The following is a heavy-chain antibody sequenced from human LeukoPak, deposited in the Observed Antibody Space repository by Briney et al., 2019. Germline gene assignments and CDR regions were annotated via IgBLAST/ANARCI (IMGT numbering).Heavy chain of an antibody. CDR3: VKHVGSRWSNNRFDP. D-gene: IGHD6-13*01. Sequence: GGSLRLSCAASGFTFDSYAMSWVRQAPGKGLECVSAVSRFGGKTYYADSAKGRFTISRNNSNNTVYLQMNSLRVGDTALYYCVKHVGSRWSNNRFDPWGQGTLVTVS. V-gene: IGHV3-23*01. J-gene: IGHJ5*02. CDR1: GFTFDSYA. CDR2: VSRFGGKT.